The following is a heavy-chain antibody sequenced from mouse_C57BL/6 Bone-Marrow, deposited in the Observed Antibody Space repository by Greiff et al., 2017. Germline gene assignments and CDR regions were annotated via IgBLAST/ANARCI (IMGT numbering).Heavy chain of an antibody. J-gene: IGHJ2*01. CDR3: ERYDFRHYFDY. CDR2: IRNKANGYTT. Sequence: DVQLQESGGGLVQPGGSLSLSCAASGFTFTDYYMSWVRQPPGKALEWLGFIRNKANGYTTEYSASVKGRFTISRDNSQSILYLQMNALRAEDSATYYCERYDFRHYFDYWGQGTTLTVSS. V-gene: IGHV7-3*01. CDR1: GFTFTDYY.